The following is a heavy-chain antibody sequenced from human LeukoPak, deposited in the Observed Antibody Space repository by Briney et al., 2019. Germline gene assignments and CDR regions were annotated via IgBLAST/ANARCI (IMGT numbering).Heavy chain of an antibody. CDR2: IKPDGSVG. D-gene: IGHD2-21*02. J-gene: IGHJ4*01. CDR1: GFTFSNYW. V-gene: IGHV3-7*01. CDR3: ARDKHIMVVTAIRQYYFDY. Sequence: PGGSLRLSCAASGFTFSNYWMTWVRQAPGKGLEWVANIKPDGSVGNYVDSVRGRFIISRDNAGNSLYLQMNSLRVEDTGVYYCARDKHIMVVTAIRQYYFDYWGHRSLVTVSS.